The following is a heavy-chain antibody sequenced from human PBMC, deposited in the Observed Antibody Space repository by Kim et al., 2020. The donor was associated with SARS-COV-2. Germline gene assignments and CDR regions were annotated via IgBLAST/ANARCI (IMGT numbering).Heavy chain of an antibody. CDR2: IRSKANSYAT. CDR1: GFTFSGSA. V-gene: IGHV3-73*01. Sequence: GGSLRLSCAASGFTFSGSAMHWVRQASGKGLEWVGRIRSKANSYATAYAASVKGRFTISRDDSKNTAYLQMNSLKTEDTAVYYCTRPIDPSSPTYYYYGMDVWGRGTTVTVSS. J-gene: IGHJ6*02. CDR3: TRPIDPSSPTYYYYGMDV. D-gene: IGHD6-13*01.